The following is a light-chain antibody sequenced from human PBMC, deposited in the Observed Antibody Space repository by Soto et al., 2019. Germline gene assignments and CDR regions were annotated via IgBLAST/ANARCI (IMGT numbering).Light chain of an antibody. CDR2: GAS. Sequence: EIVLTQSPGTLFLSPGERVTLSCRASQSVSSNYLAWYQQKPGQAPRLLIHGASIRAAGIPDRFSGSGFGTDFTLTITRSEPEALAVYYCQRHGTSPPYTFGQGTKLE. CDR1: QSVSSNY. J-gene: IGKJ2*01. V-gene: IGKV3-20*01. CDR3: QRHGTSPPYT.